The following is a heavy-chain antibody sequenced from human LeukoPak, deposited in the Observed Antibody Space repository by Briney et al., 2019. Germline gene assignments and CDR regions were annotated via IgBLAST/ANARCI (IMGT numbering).Heavy chain of an antibody. CDR1: GFTVSSNY. Sequence: GGSLRLSCAASGFTVSSNYMSWVRQAPGKGLEWVSVIYSGGSTYYADSVTGRFTISRDNSKNTLYLQMNSLRAEDTAVYYCARGDSSSWKNYYYYYGMDVWGQGTTVTVSS. D-gene: IGHD6-13*01. CDR2: IYSGGST. J-gene: IGHJ6*02. CDR3: ARGDSSSWKNYYYYYGMDV. V-gene: IGHV3-66*02.